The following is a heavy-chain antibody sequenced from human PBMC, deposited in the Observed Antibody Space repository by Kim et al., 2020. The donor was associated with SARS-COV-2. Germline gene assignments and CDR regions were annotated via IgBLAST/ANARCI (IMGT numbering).Heavy chain of an antibody. V-gene: IGHV5-51*01. CDR1: GYSFTSYW. CDR2: IYPGDSDT. D-gene: IGHD5-12*01. Sequence: GESLKISCKGSGYSFTSYWIGWVRQMPGKGLEWMGIIYPGDSDTRYSPSFQGQVTISADKSISTAYLQWSSLKASDTAMYYCARQVRRIVATITYFDYWGQGTLVTVSS. CDR3: ARQVRRIVATITYFDY. J-gene: IGHJ4*02.